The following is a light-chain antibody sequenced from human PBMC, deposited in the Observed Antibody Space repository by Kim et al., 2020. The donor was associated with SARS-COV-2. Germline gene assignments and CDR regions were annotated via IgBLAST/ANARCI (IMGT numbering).Light chain of an antibody. CDR1: SSDVGGYNY. CDR3: SSYTSSSTFG. CDR2: DVS. Sequence: HSALTQPASVSGSPGQSITISCTGTSSDVGGYNYVSWYQQHPGKAPKLMIYDVSKRPSGVSNRFSGSKSGNTASLTISGLQAEDEADYYCSSYTSSSTFGFGTGTKVTVL. J-gene: IGLJ1*01. V-gene: IGLV2-14*01.